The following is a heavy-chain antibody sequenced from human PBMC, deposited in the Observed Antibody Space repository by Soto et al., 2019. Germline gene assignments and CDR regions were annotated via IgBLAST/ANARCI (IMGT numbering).Heavy chain of an antibody. Sequence: VRSLRLSCAASGFTFNIYSMNWVRQAPGKGLEWVSYITSDTATIHYADSVRGRFTISRDNAENSLFLQMNSLRDEDTAAYYCARSVAGHFDYWGQGALVTVSS. CDR3: ARSVAGHFDY. CDR2: ITSDTATI. V-gene: IGHV3-48*02. CDR1: GFTFNIYS. D-gene: IGHD6-19*01. J-gene: IGHJ4*02.